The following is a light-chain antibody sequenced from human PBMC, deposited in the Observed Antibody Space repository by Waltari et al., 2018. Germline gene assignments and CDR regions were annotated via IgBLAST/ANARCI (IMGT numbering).Light chain of an antibody. J-gene: IGLJ3*02. CDR3: SSFTSSSIWV. V-gene: IGLV2-14*01. CDR2: EVS. Sequence: QSALTQPASVSGSPGQSITISCTGTSSDVGGYNYISWYQQHPGKAPKLMIYEVSNRPSGLSNRFSGSKSGNTASLTISGLQAEDEADYYCSSFTSSSIWVFGGGTKLTVL. CDR1: SSDVGGYNY.